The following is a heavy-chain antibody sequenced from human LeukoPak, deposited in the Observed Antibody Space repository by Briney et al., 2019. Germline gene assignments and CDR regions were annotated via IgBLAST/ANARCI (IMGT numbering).Heavy chain of an antibody. CDR2: IKQDGSEK. D-gene: IGHD3-22*01. CDR3: ARGDYYDSSGFYHDAFDI. V-gene: IGHV3-7*01. J-gene: IGHJ3*02. Sequence: GGSLRLSCAASGFTFSDYWMSWVRQAPGKGLEWVANIKQDGSEKYYVDSVKGRFTISRDNAKNSLYLQMNSLRAEDTAVYYWARGDYYDSSGFYHDAFDIWGQGTMVTVSS. CDR1: GFTFSDYW.